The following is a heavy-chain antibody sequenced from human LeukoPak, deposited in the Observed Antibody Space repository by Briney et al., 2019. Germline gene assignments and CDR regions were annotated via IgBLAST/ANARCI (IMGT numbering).Heavy chain of an antibody. CDR1: GYSFTSYW. D-gene: IGHD3-9*01. J-gene: IGHJ4*02. CDR3: ARRHYDILTGPDY. CDR2: IYPGDSET. Sequence: GESLKISCKGSGYSFTSYWIGWVRQMPVKGLEWMGIIYPGDSETRYSPSFQGQVTISADKSISTAYLQWSSLKASDTVIYYCARRHYDILTGPDYWGQGTLVTVSS. V-gene: IGHV5-51*01.